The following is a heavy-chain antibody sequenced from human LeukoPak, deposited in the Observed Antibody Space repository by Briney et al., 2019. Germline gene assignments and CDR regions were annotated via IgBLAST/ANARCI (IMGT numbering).Heavy chain of an antibody. J-gene: IGHJ5*02. CDR3: ASGFYDNSGYSNWFDP. CDR2: IHYGGNT. D-gene: IGHD3-22*01. Sequence: SETLSLICCDACGSISSSYWSWIRQPPGERLEWIGCIHYGGNTKYNPSLESRVTISLDASKNQFSLKLNFVTAADTAVYYCASGFYDNSGYSNWFDPWGQGTLVTVSS. V-gene: IGHV4-59*01. CDR1: CGSISSSY.